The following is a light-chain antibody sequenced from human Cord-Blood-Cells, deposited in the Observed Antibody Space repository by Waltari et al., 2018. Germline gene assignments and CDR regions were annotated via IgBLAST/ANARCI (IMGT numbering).Light chain of an antibody. V-gene: IGLV1-40*01. CDR2: GNS. J-gene: IGLJ3*02. CDR3: QSYDSSLGGWV. Sequence: QSVLTQPPSVSGAPGQRVTISCTGSSSNIGAGYDVHWYQQLPGTAPKLLIYGNSNRPSGVPDRFSGSKSGHSASLAITGLQAEDDADYYCQSYDSSLGGWVFGGGTKLTVL. CDR1: SSNIGAGYD.